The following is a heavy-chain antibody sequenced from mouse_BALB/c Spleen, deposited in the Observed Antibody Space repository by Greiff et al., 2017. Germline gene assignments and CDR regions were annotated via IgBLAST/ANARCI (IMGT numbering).Heavy chain of an antibody. CDR2: ISDGGSYT. CDR3: ARASYYGFFAY. J-gene: IGHJ3*01. CDR1: GFTFSDYY. D-gene: IGHD2-9*01. Sequence: EVKLVESGGGLVKPGGSLKLSCAASGFTFSDYYMYWVRQTPEKRLEWVATISDGGSYTYYPDSVKGRFTISRDNAKNNLYLQMSSLKSEDTAMYYCARASYYGFFAYWGQGTLVTVSA. V-gene: IGHV5-4*02.